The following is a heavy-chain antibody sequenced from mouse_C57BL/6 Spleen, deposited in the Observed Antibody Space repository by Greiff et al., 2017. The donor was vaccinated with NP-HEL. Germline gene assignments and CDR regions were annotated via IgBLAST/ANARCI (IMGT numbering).Heavy chain of an antibody. V-gene: IGHV5-12*01. J-gene: IGHJ1*03. D-gene: IGHD1-1*01. CDR2: ISNGGGST. CDR3: ASSPLRFWYFDV. CDR1: GFTFSDYY. Sequence: EVMLVESGGGLVQPGGSLKLSCAASGFTFSDYYMYWVRQTPEKRLEWVAYISNGGGSTYYPDTVKGRFTISRDNAKNTLYLQMSRLKSEDTAMYYCASSPLRFWYFDVWGTGTTVTVSS.